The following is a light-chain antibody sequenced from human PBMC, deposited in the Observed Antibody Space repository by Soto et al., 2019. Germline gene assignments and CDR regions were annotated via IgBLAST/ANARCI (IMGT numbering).Light chain of an antibody. Sequence: QSVLTQPPSASGSPRQSVTITRPGTDNGIGFANYVSWYQQQPDEAPKLLMYEVFKRPSEIPARFSASKSGNTASLIVSGLQPEDEAEDFCASFADGFNVVFGGGTKVTVL. CDR1: DNGIGFANY. V-gene: IGLV2-8*01. J-gene: IGLJ2*01. CDR2: EVF. CDR3: ASFADGFNVV.